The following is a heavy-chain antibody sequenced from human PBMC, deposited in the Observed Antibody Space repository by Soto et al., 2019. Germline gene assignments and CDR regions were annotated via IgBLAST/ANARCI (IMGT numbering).Heavy chain of an antibody. J-gene: IGHJ6*02. CDR1: GGSISSGGYY. D-gene: IGHD2-21*01. CDR3: AASCVGCGGFNYYGMDV. V-gene: IGHV4-31*03. Sequence: SETLSLTCTVSGGSISSGGYYWSWIRQHPGKGLEWIGYIYYSGSTYYNPSLKSRVTISVDTSKNQFSLKLNSVTAADTAVYYCAASCVGCGGFNYYGMDVWRQGTTVTVSS. CDR2: IYYSGST.